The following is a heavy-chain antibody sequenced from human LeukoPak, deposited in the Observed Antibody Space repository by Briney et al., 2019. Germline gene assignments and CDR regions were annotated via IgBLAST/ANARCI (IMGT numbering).Heavy chain of an antibody. CDR1: GGSISSYY. CDR3: ARDNGKSSRFYFDY. V-gene: IGHV4-59*01. Sequence: TSGTLSLTCTVSGGSISSYYWSWIRQPPGKGLEWIGYIYYSGSTNYNPSLKSRVTISVDTSKNQFSLKLSSVTAADTAVYYCARDNGKSSRFYFDYWGQGTLVTVSS. CDR2: IYYSGST. J-gene: IGHJ4*02. D-gene: IGHD2-8*01.